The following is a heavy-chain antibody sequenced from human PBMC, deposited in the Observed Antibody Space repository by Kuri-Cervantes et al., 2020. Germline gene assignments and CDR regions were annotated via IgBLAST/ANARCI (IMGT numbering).Heavy chain of an antibody. J-gene: IGHJ4*02. D-gene: IGHD6-19*01. Sequence: GESLKISCAASGFTFSSYAMHWVRQAPGKGLEWVAVIGFDGHNEDYADSVKGRFTISRDNSKSTLYLRMNSLRAEDTAVYYCASIYGYSTGEGGFWGQGTLVTVSS. CDR3: ASIYGYSTGEGGF. V-gene: IGHV3-33*08. CDR2: IGFDGHNE. CDR1: GFTFSSYA.